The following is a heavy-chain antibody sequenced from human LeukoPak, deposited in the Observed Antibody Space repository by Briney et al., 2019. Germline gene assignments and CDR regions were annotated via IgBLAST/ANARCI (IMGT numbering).Heavy chain of an antibody. CDR1: GFTFSSYS. Sequence: GGSLRLSCAASGFTFSSYSIHWVRQAPGKGLEWVAFIRYDGSLKLYADSVKGRFTISRDNSKNTLYLQMNSLRAEDTAVYYCAGYCSGGSCYDYWGQGTLVTVSS. J-gene: IGHJ4*02. V-gene: IGHV3-30*02. CDR2: IRYDGSLK. D-gene: IGHD2-15*01. CDR3: AGYCSGGSCYDY.